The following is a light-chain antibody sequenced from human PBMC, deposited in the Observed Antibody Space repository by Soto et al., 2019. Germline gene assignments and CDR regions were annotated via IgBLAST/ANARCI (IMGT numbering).Light chain of an antibody. J-gene: IGKJ2*01. CDR3: QQYSSYLYT. CDR1: QGISSF. V-gene: IGKV1-13*02. Sequence: AIQLTQSPSSLSASVGDRVTITCRASQGISSFLAWYQQKPGRAPKLLIYGASTLQSGVPSRFSGSGSGTDFTLTISSLQPEDFATYYCQQYSSYLYTFGLGTKVEIK. CDR2: GAS.